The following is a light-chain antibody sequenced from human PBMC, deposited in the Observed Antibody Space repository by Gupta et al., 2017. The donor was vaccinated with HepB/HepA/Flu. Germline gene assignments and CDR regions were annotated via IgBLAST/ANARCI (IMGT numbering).Light chain of an antibody. CDR2: QDK. Sequence: SYKLTQPPSVSVSPGQTVTIPCPGDKMGEKYATWYQQRAGQSPMLVIYQDKKRASGIPERFSGSNSGNTATLTISGTQPMDEADYYCQAWDSYSVLFGGGTKLTVL. CDR3: QAWDSYSVL. CDR1: KMGEKY. V-gene: IGLV3-1*01. J-gene: IGLJ2*01.